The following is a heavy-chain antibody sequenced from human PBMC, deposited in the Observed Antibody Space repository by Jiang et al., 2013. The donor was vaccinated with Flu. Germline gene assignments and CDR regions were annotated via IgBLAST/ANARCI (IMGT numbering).Heavy chain of an antibody. Sequence: SQTLSLTCAISGDSVSSNSAAWNWIRQSPSRGLEWLGRTYYRSKWYNDYAVSVKSRITINPDTSKNQFSLQLNSVTPEDTAVYYCARDRPYELCSSTSRYPGRFDPWGQGTLVTVSS. CDR1: GDSVSSNSAA. CDR2: TYYRSKWYN. V-gene: IGHV6-1*01. CDR3: ARDRPYELCSSTSRYPGRFDP. J-gene: IGHJ5*02. D-gene: IGHD2-2*01.